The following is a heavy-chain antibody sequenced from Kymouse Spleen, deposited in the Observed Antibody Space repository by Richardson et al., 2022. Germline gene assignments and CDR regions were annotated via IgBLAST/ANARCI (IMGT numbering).Heavy chain of an antibody. V-gene: IGHV3-33*01. CDR1: GFTFSSYG. D-gene: IGHD3-10*01. Sequence: QVQLVESGGGVVQPGRSLRLSCAASGFTFSSYGMHWVRQAPGKGLEWVAVIWYDGSNKYYADSVKGRFTISRDNSKNTLYLQMNSLRAEDTAVYYCARVVRGVHFTTTTVWTSGAKGPRSPSPQ. CDR2: IWYDGSNK. J-gene: IGHJ6*02. CDR3: ARVVRGVHFTTTTVWTS.